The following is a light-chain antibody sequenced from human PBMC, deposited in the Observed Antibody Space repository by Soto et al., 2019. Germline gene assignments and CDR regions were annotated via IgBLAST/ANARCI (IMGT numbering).Light chain of an antibody. V-gene: IGKV3-20*01. CDR2: DAS. CDR1: QTVRNNY. Sequence: EFVLTQSLGTLSLCPGARATLSGRASQTVRNNYLAWYQQKPGQAPRLLIYDASSRATGIPDRFSGGGSGTDFTLTISRLEPEDFAVYYCQQFSSYPLTFGGGTKVDIK. J-gene: IGKJ4*01. CDR3: QQFSSYPLT.